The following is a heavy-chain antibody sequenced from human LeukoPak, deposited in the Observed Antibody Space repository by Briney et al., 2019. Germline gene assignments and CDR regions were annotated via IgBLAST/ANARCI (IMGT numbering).Heavy chain of an antibody. D-gene: IGHD2-15*01. V-gene: IGHV4-34*01. Sequence: PGGSLRLSCEASGFTFSNYAMSWIRQPPGKGLEWIGEINHSGSTNYNPSLKSRVTISVDTSKNQFSLKLSSVTAADTAVYYCARGDPSRKVARWGQGTLVTVSS. CDR1: GFTFSNYA. CDR3: ARGDPSRKVAR. J-gene: IGHJ4*02. CDR2: INHSGST.